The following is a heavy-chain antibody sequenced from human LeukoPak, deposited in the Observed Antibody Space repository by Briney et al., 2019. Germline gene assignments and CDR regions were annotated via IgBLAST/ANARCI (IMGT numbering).Heavy chain of an antibody. Sequence: PSQTLSLTCTVSGSSISSGGYYWSWIRQHPGKGLEWIGYIYYSGSTYYNPSLKSRVTISVDTSKNQFSLKLSSVTAADTAVYYCARMVLAAAAYFDYWGQGTLVTVSS. CDR1: GSSISSGGYY. V-gene: IGHV4-31*03. CDR3: ARMVLAAAAYFDY. J-gene: IGHJ4*02. D-gene: IGHD6-13*01. CDR2: IYYSGST.